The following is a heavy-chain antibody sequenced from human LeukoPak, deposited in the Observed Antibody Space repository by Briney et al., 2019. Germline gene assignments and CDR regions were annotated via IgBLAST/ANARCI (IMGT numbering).Heavy chain of an antibody. D-gene: IGHD2-2*01. V-gene: IGHV3-64D*06. CDR2: ISRDGAST. CDR3: VAYCGTPSCYSLTDY. CDR1: GFTFRNYA. Sequence: GGSLRLSCAASGFTFRNYAMHWVRQAPGKGLEYVSAISRDGASTYYADSVKGRFTTSRDFSKNTLYLQMGRLRIEDTAVYYCVAYCGTPSCYSLTDYWGQGALVTVSS. J-gene: IGHJ4*02.